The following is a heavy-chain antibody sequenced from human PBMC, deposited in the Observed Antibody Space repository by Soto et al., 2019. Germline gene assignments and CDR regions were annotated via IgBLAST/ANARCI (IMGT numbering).Heavy chain of an antibody. D-gene: IGHD5-12*01. J-gene: IGHJ3*02. CDR1: GFTFSGSA. V-gene: IGHV3-73*01. CDR2: IRSKANSYAT. CDR3: MSFSIYSGYPLYDAFDI. Sequence: GGSRRLSCAASGFTFSGSAMHWVRQASGKGLEWVGRIRSKANSYATAYAASVKGRFTISRDDSKNTAYLQMNSLKTEDTAVYYCMSFSIYSGYPLYDAFDIWGQGTMVTVSS.